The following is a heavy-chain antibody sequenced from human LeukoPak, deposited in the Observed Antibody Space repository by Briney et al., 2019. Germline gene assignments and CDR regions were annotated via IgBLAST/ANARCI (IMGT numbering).Heavy chain of an antibody. CDR1: GGTFSSYA. Sequence: ASVKVSCKASGGTFSSYAIGWVRQAPGQGLEWMGGIIPIFGTANYAQKFQGRVTITTDESTSTAYMELSSLRSEDTAVYYCAREEGIAAEYFQHWGQGTLVTVSS. CDR2: IIPIFGTA. CDR3: AREEGIAAEYFQH. J-gene: IGHJ1*01. V-gene: IGHV1-69*05. D-gene: IGHD6-13*01.